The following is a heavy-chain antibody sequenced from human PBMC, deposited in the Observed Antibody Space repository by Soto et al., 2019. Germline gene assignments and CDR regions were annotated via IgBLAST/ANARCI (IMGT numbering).Heavy chain of an antibody. J-gene: IGHJ4*02. CDR3: ARDKITGLFDY. V-gene: IGHV4-34*01. Sequence: QVQLQQWGAGLLKPSETLSLTCAVYGGSFSGYYWTWIRQPPGTGLEWIGEINHSGSTNYNPSLKSRVTISVDTSKNQFSLKLTSVTAAVTAVYYCARDKITGLFDYWGQGTRVTVSS. D-gene: IGHD2-8*02. CDR1: GGSFSGYY. CDR2: INHSGST.